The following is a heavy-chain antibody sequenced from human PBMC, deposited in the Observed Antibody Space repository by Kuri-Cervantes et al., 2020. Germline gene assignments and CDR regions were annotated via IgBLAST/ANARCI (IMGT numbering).Heavy chain of an antibody. CDR1: GFTFDDYA. V-gene: IGHV3-9*01. D-gene: IGHD3-3*01. CDR3: AKDINDFWSGRSPGYYYYGMDV. Sequence: SLKISCAASGFTFDDYAMHWVRQAPGKGLEWVSGISWNSGSIGYADSVKGRFTISRDNAKNSLYLQMNSLRAEDTALYYCAKDINDFWSGRSPGYYYYGMDVWGQGTTVTVSS. CDR2: ISWNSGSI. J-gene: IGHJ6*02.